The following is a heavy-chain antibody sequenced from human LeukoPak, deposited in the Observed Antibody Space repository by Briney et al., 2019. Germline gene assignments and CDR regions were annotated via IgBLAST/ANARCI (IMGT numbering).Heavy chain of an antibody. CDR3: ARVPGFSSSWYDC. J-gene: IGHJ4*02. V-gene: IGHV3-23*01. D-gene: IGHD6-13*01. CDR2: ISGGGSTI. CDR1: GFTFSTYA. Sequence: GGSLRLSCAASGFTFSTYAMSWVRQAPGRGLEWVSVISGGGSTIYYADSVKGRFTISRDNSKNSLYLQMNSLRVEDTAVYYCARVPGFSSSWYDCWGQGTLVTVSS.